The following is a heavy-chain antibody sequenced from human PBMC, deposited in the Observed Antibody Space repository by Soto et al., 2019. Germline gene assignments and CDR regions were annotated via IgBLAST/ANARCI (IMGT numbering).Heavy chain of an antibody. CDR2: ISGSGGST. CDR1: GFTCSIYA. D-gene: IGHD6-19*01. J-gene: IGHJ1*01. Sequence: PVGYLRLSFAASGFTCSIYAISWVRPAPGKGLEWVSAISGSGGSTYYADSLNGRFTISRDNSKNTLYLQMNSLRAEDTAVYYCAKRRAVAGNFQHWGQGTLVTVSS. V-gene: IGHV3-23*01. CDR3: AKRRAVAGNFQH.